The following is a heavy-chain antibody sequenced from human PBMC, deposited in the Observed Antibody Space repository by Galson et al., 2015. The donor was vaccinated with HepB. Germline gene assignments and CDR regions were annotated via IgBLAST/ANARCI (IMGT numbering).Heavy chain of an antibody. Sequence: KGLEWIGFIYDSGSTNYTPSLKSRVTISVDTSKNQFSLKLSSVTAADTAVYYCARGLPGYYDSGNYFDYWGQGTLVTVSS. CDR3: ARGLPGYYDSGNYFDY. D-gene: IGHD3-9*01. CDR2: IYDSGST. J-gene: IGHJ4*02. V-gene: IGHV4-59*12.